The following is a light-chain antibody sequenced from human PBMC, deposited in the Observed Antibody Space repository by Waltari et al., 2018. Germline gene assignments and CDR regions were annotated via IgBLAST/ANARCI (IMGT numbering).Light chain of an antibody. Sequence: DIQMTQSPSTLSASVGDRVTITCRASQRITNGLAWYQQKPGMAPKLLIYGVSTLESGVPSRFSGSGSGAEFTLTISSLQPDDFATYYCQYYNNYELTFGGGTKVEIK. CDR1: QRITNG. CDR2: GVS. V-gene: IGKV1-5*03. J-gene: IGKJ4*01. CDR3: QYYNNYELT.